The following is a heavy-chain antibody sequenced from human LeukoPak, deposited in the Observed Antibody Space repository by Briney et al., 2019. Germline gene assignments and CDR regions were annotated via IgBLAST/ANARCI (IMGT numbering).Heavy chain of an antibody. D-gene: IGHD5-18*01. CDR1: GFTFSTYS. V-gene: IGHV3-21*01. CDR3: ARGSGVQVWSGLDC. Sequence: TGGSLRLSCAASGFTFSTYSMNWVRQAPGRGLEWVSSISSSGSYIYYTDSVQGRFTISRDNAKNSLYLQMNSLRAEDTAVYYCARGSGVQVWSGLDCWGQGTLVTVSS. CDR2: ISSSGSYI. J-gene: IGHJ4*02.